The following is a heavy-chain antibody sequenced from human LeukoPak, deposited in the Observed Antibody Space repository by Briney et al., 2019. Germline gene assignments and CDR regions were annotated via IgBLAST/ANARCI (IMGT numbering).Heavy chain of an antibody. Sequence: PGGSLRLSCAASGFTFSAHWMSWVRQPPGKGLEWVANIKQGASEKYYVDSVKGRFTISRDNAKNSLFLQMNSLRAEDTGVYYCARALGSGTGDFWGQGTLVTVSS. V-gene: IGHV3-7*01. CDR1: GFTFSAHW. D-gene: IGHD2-8*02. CDR3: ARALGSGTGDF. J-gene: IGHJ4*02. CDR2: IKQGASEK.